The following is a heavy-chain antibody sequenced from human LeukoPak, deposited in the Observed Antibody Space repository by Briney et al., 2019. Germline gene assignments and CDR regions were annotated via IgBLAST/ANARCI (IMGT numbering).Heavy chain of an antibody. CDR1: GFTFSSYW. CDR3: QRGRRDGSYFDY. V-gene: IGHV3-15*01. J-gene: IGHJ4*02. CDR2: IKSKTDGGTT. Sequence: GGSLRLSCAASGFTFSSYWMSWVRQAPGKGLEWVGRIKSKTDGGTTDYAAPVKGRFTISRDDSKNTLYLQMNSLKTEDTAVYYCQRGRRDGSYFDYWGQGTLVTVSS. D-gene: IGHD5-24*01.